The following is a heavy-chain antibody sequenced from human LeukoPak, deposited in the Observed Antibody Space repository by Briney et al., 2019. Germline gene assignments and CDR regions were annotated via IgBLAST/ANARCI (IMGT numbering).Heavy chain of an antibody. Sequence: GGSLRLSCAASGSTFSSYAMSWVRQAPGKGLEWVSAISGSGGSTYYADSVKGRFTISRDNSKNTLYLQMNSLRAEDTAVYYCATGDIVVVPAEGGFDPWGQGTLVTVSS. CDR1: GSTFSSYA. CDR2: ISGSGGST. V-gene: IGHV3-23*01. CDR3: ATGDIVVVPAEGGFDP. D-gene: IGHD2-2*01. J-gene: IGHJ5*02.